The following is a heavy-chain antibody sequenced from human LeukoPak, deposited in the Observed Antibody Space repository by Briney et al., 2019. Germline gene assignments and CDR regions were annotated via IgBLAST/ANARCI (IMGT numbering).Heavy chain of an antibody. CDR3: ARDKGYSVGAIDVADY. J-gene: IGHJ4*02. CDR2: ISAYDGNT. CDR1: GYTFTSYG. D-gene: IGHD1-26*01. Sequence: ASVKVSCKASGYTFTSYGISWVRQAPGQGLEWMGWISAYDGNTNYAQKLQGRVTMTTDTSTSTAYMELRSLRSDDTAVYYCARDKGYSVGAIDVADYWGQGTLVTVSS. V-gene: IGHV1-18*01.